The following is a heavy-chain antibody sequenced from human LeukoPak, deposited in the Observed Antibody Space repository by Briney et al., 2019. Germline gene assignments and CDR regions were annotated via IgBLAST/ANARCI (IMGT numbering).Heavy chain of an antibody. Sequence: GGSLRLSCAASGFTFNNYAMHWVRQAPGKGLEWVAVMSYDGSNKYYEDSVKGRFTISRDNSKNTLYLQMSSLRAEDTAVYYCARGANNYDSSGYYFDVDYWGQGTLVTVSS. CDR2: MSYDGSNK. D-gene: IGHD3-22*01. CDR3: ARGANNYDSSGYYFDVDY. CDR1: GFTFNNYA. J-gene: IGHJ4*02. V-gene: IGHV3-30*04.